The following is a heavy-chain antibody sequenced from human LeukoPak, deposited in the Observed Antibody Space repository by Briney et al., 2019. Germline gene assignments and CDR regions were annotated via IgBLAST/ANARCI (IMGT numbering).Heavy chain of an antibody. CDR3: ARDSDSSGST. D-gene: IGHD3-22*01. Sequence: GGSLRLSCAASGFTFSGSAMHWVRQAPGKGLEWVSVIYSGGSTYYAGSVKGRFTISRDNSKNTLYLQMNSLRAEDTAVYYCARDSDSSGSTWGQGTLVTVSS. CDR2: IYSGGST. J-gene: IGHJ4*02. CDR1: GFTFSGSA. V-gene: IGHV3-53*01.